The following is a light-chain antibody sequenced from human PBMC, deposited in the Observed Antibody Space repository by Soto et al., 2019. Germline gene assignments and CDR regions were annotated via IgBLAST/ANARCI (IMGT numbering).Light chain of an antibody. J-gene: IGLJ2*01. Sequence: QSALTQPPSASGSPGQSVTISCTGTSSDVGGYNYVSWYQQHPGKAPKLMIYEVSKRPSGVPDRFSGSKSGNTASLTVSGLQAEDEADYYCSSDAGSTNLGVFGGGTKLTVL. CDR3: SSDAGSTNLGV. V-gene: IGLV2-8*01. CDR1: SSDVGGYNY. CDR2: EVS.